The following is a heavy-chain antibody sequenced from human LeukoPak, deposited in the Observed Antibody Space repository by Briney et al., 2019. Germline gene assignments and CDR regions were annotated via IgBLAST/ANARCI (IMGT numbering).Heavy chain of an antibody. J-gene: IGHJ3*02. D-gene: IGHD1-26*01. CDR3: ATVGPFSGSYRGTAFDI. Sequence: GASVKVSCKVSGYTLTELSMHWVRQAPGKGLEWMGGFDPEDGETIYAQKFQGRVTMTEDASTDTAYMELSSLRSEDTAVYYCATVGPFSGSYRGTAFDIWGQGTMVTVSS. CDR2: FDPEDGET. CDR1: GYTLTELS. V-gene: IGHV1-24*01.